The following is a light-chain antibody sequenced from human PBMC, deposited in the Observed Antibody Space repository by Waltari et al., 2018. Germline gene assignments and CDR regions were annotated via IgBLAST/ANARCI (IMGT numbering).Light chain of an antibody. CDR1: YSHLGALIS. V-gene: IGLV2-14*01. J-gene: IGLJ2*01. CDR2: DVS. CDR3: ASYSDSRTLDVI. Sequence: QSALTQPASVSGSPVQSIPIPCTGTYSHLGALISVSWYQQHPGKATKLLIYDVSKRPSGVSNRFSGSKSGKTASLTISGLQAEDEANYYCASYSDSRTLDVIFGGGAKLTVL.